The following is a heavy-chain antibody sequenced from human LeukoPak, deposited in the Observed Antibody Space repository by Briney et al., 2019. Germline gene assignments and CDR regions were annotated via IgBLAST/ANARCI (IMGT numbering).Heavy chain of an antibody. CDR3: ARVYIAARPTIGY. Sequence: ASVKVSCKASGGTFSSYAISWVRQAPGQGLEWMGWMNPNSGATGYAQKFQGRVTMTRDTSISTAYMELSRLRSDDTAVYYCARVYIAARPTIGYWGQGTLVTVSS. CDR1: GGTFSSYA. V-gene: IGHV1-2*02. J-gene: IGHJ4*02. CDR2: MNPNSGAT. D-gene: IGHD6-6*01.